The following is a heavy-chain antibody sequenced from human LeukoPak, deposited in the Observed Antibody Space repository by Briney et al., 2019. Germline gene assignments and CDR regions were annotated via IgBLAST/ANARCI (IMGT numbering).Heavy chain of an antibody. V-gene: IGHV3-48*04. Sequence: PGGSLRLSCAASGFTFSSYSMTWVRQAPGKGLEWVSYISSSGSTIYYADSVKGRFTISRDNAKNSLYLQMNSLRVEDTAVYYCAVAGSGTFDIWGQGTVVIVSS. CDR1: GFTFSSYS. J-gene: IGHJ3*02. CDR3: AVAGSGTFDI. CDR2: ISSSGSTI. D-gene: IGHD3-10*01.